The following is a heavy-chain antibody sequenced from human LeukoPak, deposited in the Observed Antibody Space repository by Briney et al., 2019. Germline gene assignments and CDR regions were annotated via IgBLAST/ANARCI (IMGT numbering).Heavy chain of an antibody. V-gene: IGHV4-39*01. D-gene: IGHD4-17*01. J-gene: IGHJ4*02. CDR2: IYYSGST. Sequence: SETLSLTCTVSGGSISSSSYFWGWIRQPPGKGLEWIGSIYYSGSTYHNPSLKSRVTISVDTSKNQFSLKLSSVTAADTAVYYCARLDYGDYGRLDYWGQGTLVTVSS. CDR1: GGSISSSSYF. CDR3: ARLDYGDYGRLDY.